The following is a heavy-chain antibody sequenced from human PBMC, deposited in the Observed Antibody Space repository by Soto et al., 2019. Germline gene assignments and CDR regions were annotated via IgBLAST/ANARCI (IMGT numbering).Heavy chain of an antibody. D-gene: IGHD6-13*01. V-gene: IGHV1-18*04. CDR2: ISAYNGNT. J-gene: IGHJ5*02. CDR3: ARDLVAAAGLAYYNWFDP. Sequence: ASVQVSCKASGYTFTSYGISWVRQAPGQGLEWMGWISAYNGNTNYAQKLQGRVTMTTDTSTSTAYMELRSLRSDDTAVYYRARDLVAAAGLAYYNWFDPWGQGTLVTVSS. CDR1: GYTFTSYG.